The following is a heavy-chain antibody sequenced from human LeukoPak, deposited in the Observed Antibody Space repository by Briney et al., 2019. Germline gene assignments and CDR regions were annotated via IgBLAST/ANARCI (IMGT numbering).Heavy chain of an antibody. CDR2: INWNGGST. D-gene: IGHD2-15*01. CDR1: GFTFDDYG. V-gene: IGHV3-20*04. CDR3: AREDWVPDCSGGSCYYMDV. J-gene: IGHJ6*03. Sequence: PGGSLRLSCAASGFTFDDYGMSWVRQAPGKGLEWVSGINWNGGSTGYADSVKGRFTISRDNAKNSLYLQMNSLRAEDAALYYCAREDWVPDCSGGSCYYMDVWSKGTTVTVSS.